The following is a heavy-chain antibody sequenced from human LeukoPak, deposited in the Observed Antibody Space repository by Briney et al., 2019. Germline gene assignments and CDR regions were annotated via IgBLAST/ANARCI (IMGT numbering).Heavy chain of an antibody. CDR3: AREGYASGTRYGMDV. J-gene: IGHJ6*02. D-gene: IGHD3-10*01. V-gene: IGHV3-66*01. Sequence: GGSLRLSCAASGFTVTNNYMSWVRQAPGKVLEWVSVIYAGGTTSYADSVKGRFTISRDSSKNTLYLQMNSLRAEDTAVYYCAREGYASGTRYGMDVWGQGTTVTVSS. CDR1: GFTVTNNY. CDR2: IYAGGTT.